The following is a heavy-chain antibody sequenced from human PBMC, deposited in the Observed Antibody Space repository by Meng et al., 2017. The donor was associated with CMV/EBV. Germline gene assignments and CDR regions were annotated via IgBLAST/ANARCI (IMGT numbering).Heavy chain of an antibody. CDR1: GGSISSGGYY. D-gene: IGHD6-13*01. Sequence: SGGSISSGGYYWSWIRQHPGKSLEWIGYIYYSGSTYYKPYLKSRVTISVDTSKNQFSLKLSSVTAADTAVYYCARGGIAAAGSDFFDYWGQGTLVTVSS. V-gene: IGHV4-31*02. J-gene: IGHJ4*02. CDR3: ARGGIAAAGSDFFDY. CDR2: IYYSGST.